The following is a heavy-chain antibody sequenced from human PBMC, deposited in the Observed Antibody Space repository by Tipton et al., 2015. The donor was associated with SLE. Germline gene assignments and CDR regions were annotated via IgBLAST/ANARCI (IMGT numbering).Heavy chain of an antibody. CDR2: IYHSGST. J-gene: IGHJ4*02. CDR1: GGSISSSNW. Sequence: TLSLTCAVSGGSISSSNWWSWVRQPPGKGLEWIGEIYHSGSTNYYPSLKSRVTISVDKSKNQFSLKLSSVTAADTAVYYCARRGAAKYYFDYWGQGTLVTVSS. V-gene: IGHV4-4*02. CDR3: ARRGAAKYYFDY. D-gene: IGHD3-10*01.